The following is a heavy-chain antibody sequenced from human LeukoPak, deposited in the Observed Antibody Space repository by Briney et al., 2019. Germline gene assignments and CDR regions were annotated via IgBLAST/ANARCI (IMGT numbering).Heavy chain of an antibody. J-gene: IGHJ4*02. CDR1: GFTFSSYW. CDR3: AKLAKYFYGSETYYFFEH. V-gene: IGHV3-21*01. CDR2: ISSSSSYT. Sequence: GGSLRLSCAASGFTFSSYWMSWVRQAPGKGLEWVSSISSSSSYTYYADSVKGRFTISRDNAKNSLYLQMNSLRVEDTAVYYCAKLAKYFYGSETYYFFEHWGQGTPVTASS. D-gene: IGHD3-10*01.